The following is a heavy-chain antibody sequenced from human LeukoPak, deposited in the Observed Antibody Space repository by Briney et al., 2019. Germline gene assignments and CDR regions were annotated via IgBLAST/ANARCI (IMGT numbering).Heavy chain of an antibody. CDR2: ISAYNGNT. V-gene: IGHV1-18*01. Sequence: ASVKVSCKASGYTFINYGISWVRQAPGQGLEWMGWISAYNGNTIYAQKLQGRVTMTTDTSTTTAYMELRSLRSDDTAVYYCARRQGAAGTQTYYYYYMDVWGKGTTVTVSS. D-gene: IGHD6-13*01. CDR1: GYTFINYG. CDR3: ARRQGAAGTQTYYYYYMDV. J-gene: IGHJ6*03.